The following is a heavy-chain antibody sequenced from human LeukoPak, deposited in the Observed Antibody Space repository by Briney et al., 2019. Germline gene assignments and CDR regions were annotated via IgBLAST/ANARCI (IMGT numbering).Heavy chain of an antibody. D-gene: IGHD3-10*01. Sequence: GGSLRLSCTASGFTFSDYEMDWVRQAPGKGLEWVSSISSSSSYIYYADSVKGRFTISRDNAKNSLYLQLNTLRAEDTAVYYCARVRATMVRGDLDYWGQGTLVTVSS. V-gene: IGHV3-21*01. CDR3: ARVRATMVRGDLDY. CDR2: ISSSSSYI. J-gene: IGHJ4*02. CDR1: GFTFSDYE.